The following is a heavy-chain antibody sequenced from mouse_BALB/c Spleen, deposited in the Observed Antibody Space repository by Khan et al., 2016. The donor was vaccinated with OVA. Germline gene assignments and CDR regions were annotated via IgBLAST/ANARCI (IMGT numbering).Heavy chain of an antibody. J-gene: IGHJ3*01. CDR2: ISPGSGDT. D-gene: IGHD1-2*01. CDR1: GYTFTDYY. CDR3: ARRNYFGDTFAY. V-gene: IGHV1-77*01. Sequence: QVQLQQSGAELARPGASVKLSCKASGYTFTDYYINWVKQRPGQGLEWIGQISPGSGDTYYNEKFKGKATLTADKSSSTVYMQLSSLTAEASAVYCCARRNYFGDTFAYWGQGTLVTVSA.